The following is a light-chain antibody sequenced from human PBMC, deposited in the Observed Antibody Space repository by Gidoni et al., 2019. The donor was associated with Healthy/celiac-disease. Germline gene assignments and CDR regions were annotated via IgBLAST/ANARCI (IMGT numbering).Light chain of an antibody. V-gene: IGLV2-14*01. CDR3: SSYTSSVWV. CDR2: EVS. Sequence: QSALTQPASVSGSPGQSITISCTGTSSDVGGYNYVSWYQQHPGKAPKLMIYEVSNRPSGVSNRFSGSKSGNPASLTISGLQAEDEADYYCSSYTSSVWVFGGGTKLTVL. CDR1: SSDVGGYNY. J-gene: IGLJ3*02.